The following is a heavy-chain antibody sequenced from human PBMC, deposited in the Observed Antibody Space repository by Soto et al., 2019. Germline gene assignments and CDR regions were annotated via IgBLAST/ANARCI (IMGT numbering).Heavy chain of an antibody. CDR1: GFTFSGYA. Sequence: PXGSLLLSCAASGFTFSGYAMHGVRQASGKGLEWVGRIRSKANSYATAYAASVKGRFTISRDDSKNTAYLQMNSLKTEDTAVYYCTRHRVTGTNYYYYGMDVWGQGTTVTVSS. J-gene: IGHJ6*02. CDR3: TRHRVTGTNYYYYGMDV. CDR2: IRSKANSYAT. D-gene: IGHD1-20*01. V-gene: IGHV3-73*01.